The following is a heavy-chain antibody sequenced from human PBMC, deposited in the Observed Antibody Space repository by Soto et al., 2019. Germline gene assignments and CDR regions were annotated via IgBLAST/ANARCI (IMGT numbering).Heavy chain of an antibody. J-gene: IGHJ4*02. CDR3: ANGGRQWLVTSDFNY. CDR1: GFTFSDYA. CDR2: VSHDGRNT. V-gene: IGHV3-30*18. D-gene: IGHD6-19*01. Sequence: VQLVESGGGVVQPGRSLRLSCAASGFTFSDYAMHWVRQAPGKGLEWVAVVSHDGRNTHYADSVKGRFTIPRDSSKTTVSLEMTSLRAEDTAVYYCANGGRQWLVTSDFNYWGQGALVTVSS.